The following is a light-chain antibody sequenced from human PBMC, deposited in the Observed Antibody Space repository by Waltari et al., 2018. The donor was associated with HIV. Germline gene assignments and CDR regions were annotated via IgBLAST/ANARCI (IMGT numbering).Light chain of an antibody. J-gene: IGLJ3*02. V-gene: IGLV4-69*01. CDR3: QSWGAGGV. CDR2: INSDGSH. Sequence: VLTQSPSASASLVDSVKLTCTLDSGHITYAIAWHQHRPEKGPRFLMKINSDGSHYKGDDIPDRFSGSSSGAERFLIISRVQSDDEADYYCQSWGAGGVFGGGTKLTVL. CDR1: SGHITYA.